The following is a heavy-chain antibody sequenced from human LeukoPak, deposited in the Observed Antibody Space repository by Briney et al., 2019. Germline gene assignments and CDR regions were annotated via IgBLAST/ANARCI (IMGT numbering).Heavy chain of an antibody. CDR1: GGSFSGYY. V-gene: IGHV4-34*01. J-gene: IGHJ4*02. Sequence: PSETLSLTCAVYGGSFSGYYWSWIRQPPGKGLEWIGEINHSGSTNYNPSLKSRVTISVDTSKNQFSLKLSSVTAADTAAYYCARGAGYCSSTSCYGTGPSFDYWGQGTLVTVSS. CDR2: INHSGST. D-gene: IGHD2-2*01. CDR3: ARGAGYCSSTSCYGTGPSFDY.